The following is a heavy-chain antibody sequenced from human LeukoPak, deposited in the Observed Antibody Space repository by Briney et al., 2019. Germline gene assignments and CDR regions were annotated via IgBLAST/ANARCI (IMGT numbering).Heavy chain of an antibody. D-gene: IGHD2-2*01. CDR2: ISGSGGST. J-gene: IGHJ5*02. Sequence: GGALRLSCAASGFTFCSYALSWGRQAPGKGLEWVSAISGSGGSTYYADSVKGRFTISRDNSKNTLYLQMNSLRAEDTAVYYCAKNRVVVPAAMRSWGQGTLVTVSS. CDR1: GFTFCSYA. CDR3: AKNRVVVPAAMRS. V-gene: IGHV3-23*01.